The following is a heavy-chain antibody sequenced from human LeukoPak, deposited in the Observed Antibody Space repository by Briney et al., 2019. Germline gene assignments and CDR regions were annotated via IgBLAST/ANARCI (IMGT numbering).Heavy chain of an antibody. J-gene: IGHJ4*02. CDR2: MSYDGSNK. V-gene: IGHV3-30*18. CDR1: GFIFSNYD. Sequence: GGSLRLSCAASGFIFSNYDMHWVRQAPGKGREWVAVMSYDGSNKYYADSLKGRFTISRDNSKNTVFLQMNSLRGEDTAVYYCAKGHSNGYYYFDSWGQGTLVTVSS. D-gene: IGHD5-24*01. CDR3: AKGHSNGYYYFDS.